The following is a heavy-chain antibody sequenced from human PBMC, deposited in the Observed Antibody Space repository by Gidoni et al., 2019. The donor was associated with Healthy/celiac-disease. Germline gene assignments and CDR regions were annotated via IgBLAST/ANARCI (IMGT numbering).Heavy chain of an antibody. V-gene: IGHV4-61*02. CDR2: IYTSGST. CDR1: GDSISGGSYY. Sequence: QVQLQESGPGLVQPSQTLSLTGTCAGDSISGGSYYWSWIRQPAGKGLEWIGRIYTSGSTNYNPATKSRVTMSVETSKNQFSLKLSAVTAADSAVYYCARWALPLFDYWGQGTLVTVSS. J-gene: IGHJ4*02. CDR3: ARWALPLFDY.